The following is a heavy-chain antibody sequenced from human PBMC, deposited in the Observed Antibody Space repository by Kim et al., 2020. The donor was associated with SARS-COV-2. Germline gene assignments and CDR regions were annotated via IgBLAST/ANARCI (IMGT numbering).Heavy chain of an antibody. J-gene: IGHJ4*02. D-gene: IGHD3-10*01. Sequence: ASVKVSCKASGYTFSNNGIDWVRRAPGQRLEWMGWINIGNGNTEYSEKFYDRLTITRDTSASASYLELSRLTSEDSGVYYCARGGPFYGSGSPFDYWGQG. CDR3: ARGGPFYGSGSPFDY. CDR2: INIGNGNT. V-gene: IGHV1-3*04. CDR1: GYTFSNNG.